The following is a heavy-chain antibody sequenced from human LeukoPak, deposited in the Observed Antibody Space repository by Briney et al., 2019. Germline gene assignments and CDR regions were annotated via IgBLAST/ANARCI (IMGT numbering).Heavy chain of an antibody. J-gene: IGHJ4*02. D-gene: IGHD3-9*01. V-gene: IGHV3-23*01. Sequence: HPGVSLRLSCAASGFTFTNYAMYWVRQAPGKGLEWVSAVSGRDDSTYYADSVKGRFTISRDTSKNTLYLQMNSLRAEDTAVYYCAKWGDYDILTGYYDPDYWGQGTLVTVSS. CDR3: AKWGDYDILTGYYDPDY. CDR2: VSGRDDST. CDR1: GFTFTNYA.